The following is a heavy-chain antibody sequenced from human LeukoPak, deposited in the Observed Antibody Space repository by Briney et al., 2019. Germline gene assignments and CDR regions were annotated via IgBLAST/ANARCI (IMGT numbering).Heavy chain of an antibody. D-gene: IGHD6-19*01. CDR3: AREHIAVAGTYWFDP. V-gene: IGHV4-31*03. CDR2: IYYSGST. Sequence: SQTLSLTCTVSGVSISSGGYYWSWIRQHPGKGLEWIGYIYYSGSTYYNPSLKSRVTIAVDTSKNQFSLKLSSVTAADTAVYYCAREHIAVAGTYWFDPWGQGTLVTVSS. CDR1: GVSISSGGYY. J-gene: IGHJ5*02.